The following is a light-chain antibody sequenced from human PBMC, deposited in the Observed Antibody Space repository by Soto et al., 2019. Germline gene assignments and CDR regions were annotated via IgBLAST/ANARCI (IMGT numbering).Light chain of an antibody. J-gene: IGLJ1*01. CDR2: EVT. V-gene: IGLV2-8*01. CDR1: SGDVGGYDY. CDR3: SSYARSDNPYV. Sequence: QSVLTQPPSASGSPGQSVTISCTGTSGDVGGYDYVSWYQQHPGKAPKLMIYEVTKRPLGVPDRFSGSKSGNTASLTVSGLQAEDEADYYCSSYARSDNPYVFGTGTKGTVL.